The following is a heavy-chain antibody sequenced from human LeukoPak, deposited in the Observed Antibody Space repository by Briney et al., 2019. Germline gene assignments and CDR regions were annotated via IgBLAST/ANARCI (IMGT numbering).Heavy chain of an antibody. CDR1: GYTFTSYG. D-gene: IGHD4-17*01. Sequence: ASVKVSCKASGYTFTSYGISWVRQAPGQGLEWMGWISAYNGNTNYAQKLQGRVTMTTDTSTSTAYMELRSLRSDDTAVYYCAREAIPVRYPLYYFDYWGQGTLVTVSS. J-gene: IGHJ4*02. CDR2: ISAYNGNT. CDR3: AREAIPVRYPLYYFDY. V-gene: IGHV1-18*01.